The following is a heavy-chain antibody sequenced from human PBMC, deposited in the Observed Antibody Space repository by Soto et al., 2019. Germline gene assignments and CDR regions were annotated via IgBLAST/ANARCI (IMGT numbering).Heavy chain of an antibody. CDR1: GFTFSSYW. D-gene: IGHD4-17*01. CDR3: AREPGDYSFDY. CDR2: INSDGSRR. Sequence: EVQLVESGGGLVQPGGSLRLSCTASGFTFSSYWMYWVRQAPGKGLVWVSRINSDGSRRDYTDSVKGRFTISRDNAKNTLYLQMSSLRAEDTAVYHCAREPGDYSFDYWGQGTLVTVSS. V-gene: IGHV3-74*01. J-gene: IGHJ4*02.